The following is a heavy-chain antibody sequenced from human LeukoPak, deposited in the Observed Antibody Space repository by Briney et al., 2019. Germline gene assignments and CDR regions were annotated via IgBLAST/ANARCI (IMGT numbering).Heavy chain of an antibody. J-gene: IGHJ6*02. D-gene: IGHD3-3*01. CDR2: ISYDGSNK. CDR1: GFTFDDYG. V-gene: IGHV3-30*18. CDR3: AKDARITIFGVVIYYGMDV. Sequence: PGGSLRLSCAASGFTFDDYGMTWVRQAPGKGLEWVAVISYDGSNKYYADSVKGRFTISRDNSKNTLYLQMNSLRAEDTAVYYCAKDARITIFGVVIYYGMDVWGQGTTVTVSS.